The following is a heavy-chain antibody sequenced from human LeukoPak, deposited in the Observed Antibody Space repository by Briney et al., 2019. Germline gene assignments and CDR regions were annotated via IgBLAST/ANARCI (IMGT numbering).Heavy chain of an antibody. CDR2: ISGSGGST. CDR3: AKDYYDSSGYWYYFDY. D-gene: IGHD3-22*01. Sequence: GGSLRLSCAASGFTFGSYAMSWVRQAPGKGLEWVSAISGSGGSTYYADSVKGRFTISRDNSKNTLYLQMNSLRAEDTAVYYCAKDYYDSSGYWYYFDYWGQGTLVTVSS. V-gene: IGHV3-23*01. CDR1: GFTFGSYA. J-gene: IGHJ4*02.